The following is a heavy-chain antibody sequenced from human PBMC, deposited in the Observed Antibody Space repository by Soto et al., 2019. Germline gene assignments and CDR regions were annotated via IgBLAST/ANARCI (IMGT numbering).Heavy chain of an antibody. Sequence: QVQLVQSGAEEKQPGASVKISCKASGYSFTSYAMHWVRQAPGQSLEWMGWIHTGRGNTRSSQKFQGRVTIISDTSASTAHMELSSLTSEDTAVCYCARGLAPYYFDYWGQGALVTVSS. CDR3: ARGLAPYYFDY. CDR2: IHTGRGNT. V-gene: IGHV1-3*04. CDR1: GYSFTSYA. J-gene: IGHJ4*02.